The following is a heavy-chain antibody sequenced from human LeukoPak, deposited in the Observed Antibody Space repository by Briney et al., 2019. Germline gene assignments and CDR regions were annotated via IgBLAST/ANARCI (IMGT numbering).Heavy chain of an antibody. D-gene: IGHD2-2*01. CDR3: ARDIKGQYQDAFDI. CDR1: GFTFSSYE. J-gene: IGHJ3*02. V-gene: IGHV3-48*03. Sequence: PGGSLRLSCAASGFTFSSYEMNWVRQAPGKGLEWVSYISSSGSNIKYADSVKGRFTISRGNAKNAVYLQMNSLRAEDTAVYYCARDIKGQYQDAFDICGQGTMVTVSS. CDR2: ISSSGSNI.